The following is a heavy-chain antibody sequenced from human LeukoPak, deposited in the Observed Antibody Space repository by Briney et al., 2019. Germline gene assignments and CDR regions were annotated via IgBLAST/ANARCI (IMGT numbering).Heavy chain of an antibody. V-gene: IGHV3-20*04. Sequence: PGGSLRLSCALSGFTFGDYGMSWVRQAPGKGLEWVSGINWNGGSTGYADSVKGRFTISRDNAKNSLYLQMNSLRAEDTASYYCARKSYSSGDYWGQGTLVTVSS. J-gene: IGHJ4*02. D-gene: IGHD6-19*01. CDR3: ARKSYSSGDY. CDR2: INWNGGST. CDR1: GFTFGDYG.